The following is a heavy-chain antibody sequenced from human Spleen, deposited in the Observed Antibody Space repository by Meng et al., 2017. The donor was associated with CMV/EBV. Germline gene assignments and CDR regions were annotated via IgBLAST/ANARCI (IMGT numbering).Heavy chain of an antibody. V-gene: IGHV3-30*02. CDR1: GFRFNDYG. CDR3: AKEGAPVAGPYYFDY. D-gene: IGHD1-26*01. Sequence: SGFRFNDYGIHWVRQAPGKGLEWLAFIQYDGNNKYYGDSVKGRFTISRDNSKNTLHLQMNSLRAEDTAVYYCAKEGAPVAGPYYFDYWGQGTLVTVSS. CDR2: IQYDGNNK. J-gene: IGHJ4*02.